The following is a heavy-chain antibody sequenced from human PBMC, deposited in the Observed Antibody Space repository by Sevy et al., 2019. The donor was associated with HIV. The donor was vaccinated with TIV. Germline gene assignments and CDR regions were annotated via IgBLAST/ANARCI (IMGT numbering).Heavy chain of an antibody. D-gene: IGHD3-3*01. V-gene: IGHV3-23*01. CDR2: ISHSGDNT. Sequence: GGSLRLSCTSSGLSFNNYVLTWVRQAPGKGLEWVSTISHSGDNTNYADSVKGRFIISRDNSENTLYLQMNSLRAEDTALYYCAGRKVGDFWSGSVRGPWAGGPLFDYWGQGTLVTVSS. CDR1: GLSFNNYV. J-gene: IGHJ4*02. CDR3: AGRKVGDFWSGSVRGPWAGGPLFDY.